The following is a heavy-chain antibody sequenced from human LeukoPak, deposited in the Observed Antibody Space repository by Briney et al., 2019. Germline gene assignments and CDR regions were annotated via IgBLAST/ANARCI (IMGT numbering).Heavy chain of an antibody. CDR1: GFTFSSYE. J-gene: IGHJ4*02. Sequence: GGSLRLSCAASGFTFSSYEINWVRQAPGKGLEWVSYTSSSGSIIYYADSVKGRFTISRDNAKNSLYLQMNSLRAEDTAIYYCAAGDDFWIGYYQLDYWGQGTLVTVSS. V-gene: IGHV3-48*03. CDR2: TSSSGSII. D-gene: IGHD3-3*01. CDR3: AAGDDFWIGYYQLDY.